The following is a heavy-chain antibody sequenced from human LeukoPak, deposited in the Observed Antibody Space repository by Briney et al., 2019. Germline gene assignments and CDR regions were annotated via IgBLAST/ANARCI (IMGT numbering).Heavy chain of an antibody. CDR3: AKGPHLTYHYDSSGYYYED. V-gene: IGHV3-23*01. CDR1: GFTFSSYA. Sequence: GGSLRLSCAASGFTFSSYAMSWVRQAPGKGLEWVSAISGSGGSTYYADSVKGRFTISRDNSKNTLYLQMNSLRAEDTAVYYCAKGPHLTYHYDSSGYYYEDWGQGTMVTVSS. J-gene: IGHJ3*01. D-gene: IGHD3-22*01. CDR2: ISGSGGST.